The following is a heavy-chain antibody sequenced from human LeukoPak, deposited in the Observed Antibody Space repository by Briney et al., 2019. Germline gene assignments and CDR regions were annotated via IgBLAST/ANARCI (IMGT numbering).Heavy chain of an antibody. V-gene: IGHV4-34*01. J-gene: IGHJ4*02. Sequence: SETLSLTCAVYGGSFSGYYWSWIRQPPGKGLEWIGEINHSGSTNYNPSLKSRVTISVDTSKNQFSLKLSSVTAADTAVYYCARGSCPADTAMGHFDYWGQGTLVTVSS. CDR3: ARGSCPADTAMGHFDY. CDR2: INHSGST. CDR1: GGSFSGYY. D-gene: IGHD5-18*01.